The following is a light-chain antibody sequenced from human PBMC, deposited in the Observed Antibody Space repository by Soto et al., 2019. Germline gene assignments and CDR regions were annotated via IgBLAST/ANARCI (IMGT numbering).Light chain of an antibody. Sequence: EVVLTQSPGTLSLSPGESAALSCRASQSVPSNFLAWYQQKPGQSPRLLIFDASSRATDIPDRFSGGGSGTDFTVTSSKLEPEDFAVFYCQQYGSSPLSFGGGTRVDIK. CDR3: QQYGSSPLS. CDR2: DAS. J-gene: IGKJ4*01. CDR1: QSVPSNF. V-gene: IGKV3-20*01.